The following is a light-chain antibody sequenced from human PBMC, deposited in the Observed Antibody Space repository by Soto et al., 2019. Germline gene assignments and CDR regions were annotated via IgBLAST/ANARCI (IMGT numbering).Light chain of an antibody. J-gene: IGKJ4*01. V-gene: IGKV3-11*01. CDR3: QQRSNWPPLT. CDR1: QSVSSY. Sequence: EIVLTQSPATLSLSPGERATLSCRASQSVSSYLAWYQQKPGQAPRLLIYDASNRATGIPARFSGSGSGTDFTRTIRSLEHEDFAVYYCQQRSNWPPLTFGGGTKVEIK. CDR2: DAS.